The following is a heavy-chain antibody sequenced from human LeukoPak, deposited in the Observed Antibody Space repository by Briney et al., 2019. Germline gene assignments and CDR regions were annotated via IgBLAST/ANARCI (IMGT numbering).Heavy chain of an antibody. CDR2: ILYDGSNK. V-gene: IGHV3-30*18. CDR3: AKDSRGYQDYFDY. Sequence: GGSLRLSCAASGFTFSSYGMHWVRQAPGKGLEWVAVILYDGSNKYYADSVKGRFTISRDNSKNTLYLQMNSLRAEDTAVYYCAKDSRGYQDYFDYWGQGTLVTVSS. J-gene: IGHJ4*02. D-gene: IGHD3-22*01. CDR1: GFTFSSYG.